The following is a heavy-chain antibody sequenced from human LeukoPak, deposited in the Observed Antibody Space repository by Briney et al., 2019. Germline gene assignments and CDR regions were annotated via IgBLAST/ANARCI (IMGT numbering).Heavy chain of an antibody. CDR2: IYTSGST. CDR1: GGSISSGSYY. V-gene: IGHV4-61*02. D-gene: IGHD1-1*01. J-gene: IGHJ4*02. CDR3: AREPGYYYFDY. Sequence: SETLSLTCTVSGGSISSGSYYWSWIRQPAGKGLEWIGRIYTSGSTNYNPSLKSRVTISVDTSKNQFSLKLSSVTAADTAVYYCAREPGYYYFDYWGQGTLVTVSS.